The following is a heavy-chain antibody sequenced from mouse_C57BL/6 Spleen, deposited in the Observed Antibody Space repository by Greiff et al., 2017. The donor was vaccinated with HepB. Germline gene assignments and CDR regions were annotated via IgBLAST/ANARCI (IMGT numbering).Heavy chain of an antibody. D-gene: IGHD1-2*01. Sequence: EVQLQESGPGLVKPSQSLSLTCTVTGYSITSGYGWNWIRQFPGNKREWMGYISYSGSTNYNQSLKSRISITRDTSKNQFFLQLNSVTTEDTATYYCARTARIKYWGQGTTLTVSS. V-gene: IGHV3-2*02. J-gene: IGHJ2*01. CDR3: ARTARIKY. CDR2: ISYSGST. CDR1: GYSITSGYG.